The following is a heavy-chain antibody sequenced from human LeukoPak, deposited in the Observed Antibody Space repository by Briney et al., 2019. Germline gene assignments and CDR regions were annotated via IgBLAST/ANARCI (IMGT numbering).Heavy chain of an antibody. Sequence: SETLSLTCAVYGGSFSGYYWSWIRQPPGKGLEWIGSIYYSGSTYYNPSLKSRVTISVDTSKNQFSLKLSSVTAADTAVYYCARERSRGYSGYGEGYYFDYWGQGTLVTVSS. D-gene: IGHD5-12*01. V-gene: IGHV4-34*01. CDR2: IYYSGST. CDR1: GGSFSGYY. J-gene: IGHJ4*02. CDR3: ARERSRGYSGYGEGYYFDY.